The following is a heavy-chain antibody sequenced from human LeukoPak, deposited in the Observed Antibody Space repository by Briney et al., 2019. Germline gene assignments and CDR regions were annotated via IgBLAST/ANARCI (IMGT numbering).Heavy chain of an antibody. D-gene: IGHD6-13*01. Sequence: GESLKISCKGSGYSFTSFWIGWVRQMPGKGLEWMGIINPGDSDTRYSPSFEGQVTISADKSITTAYLQWSSLKASDTATYYCASSITAAGKPFDYWGQGTLVTVSS. CDR1: GYSFTSFW. V-gene: IGHV5-51*01. CDR3: ASSITAAGKPFDY. J-gene: IGHJ4*02. CDR2: INPGDSDT.